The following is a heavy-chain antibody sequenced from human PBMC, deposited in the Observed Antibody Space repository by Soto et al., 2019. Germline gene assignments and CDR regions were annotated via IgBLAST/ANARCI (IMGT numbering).Heavy chain of an antibody. CDR1: GFTFSNYG. D-gene: IGHD5-18*01. CDR3: TRHHRTGMQLWPTSFDY. J-gene: IGHJ4*02. V-gene: IGHV3-30*03. CDR2: VSFDGSNE. Sequence: QVQLVESGGGVVQPGGSLRLSCTASGFTFSNYGMHWVRQAPGKGLEWVAAVSFDGSNEYYADSVKGRFTISRDNSDYTWHLQISSLRAEDTAVYYCTRHHRTGMQLWPTSFDYWGQGTLVIVSS.